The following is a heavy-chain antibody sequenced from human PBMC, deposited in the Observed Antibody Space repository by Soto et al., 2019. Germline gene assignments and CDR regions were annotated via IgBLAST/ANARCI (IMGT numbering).Heavy chain of an antibody. V-gene: IGHV3-33*01. CDR3: ARGSHILNCIELHFSYTLDV. Sequence: GGSLRLSCAASGFSFSDYGMHWVRQAPGKGLEWVALIWYDGSNKYYEDSVKGRFTISRDNSKNTLFLQMNSLRVEDTAVYYCARGSHILNCIELHFSYTLDVRGQGTTVNVSS. CDR2: IWYDGSNK. CDR1: GFSFSDYG. D-gene: IGHD1-26*01. J-gene: IGHJ6*02.